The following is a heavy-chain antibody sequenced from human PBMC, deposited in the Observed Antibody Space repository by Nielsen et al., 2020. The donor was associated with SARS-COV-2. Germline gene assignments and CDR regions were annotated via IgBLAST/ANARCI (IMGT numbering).Heavy chain of an antibody. CDR3: ARQPISSGWYSGWYYGMDV. Sequence: GSLRLSCAVSGGSISSSSYYRGWIRQPPGKGLEWIGSIYYSGSTYYNPSLKSRVTISVDTSKNQFSLKLSSVTAADTAVYYCARQPISSGWYSGWYYGMDVWGQGTTVTVSS. J-gene: IGHJ6*02. CDR2: IYYSGST. D-gene: IGHD6-19*01. V-gene: IGHV4-39*01. CDR1: GGSISSSSYY.